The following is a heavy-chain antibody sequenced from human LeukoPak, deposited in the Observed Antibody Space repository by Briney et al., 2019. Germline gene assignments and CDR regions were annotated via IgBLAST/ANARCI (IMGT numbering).Heavy chain of an antibody. V-gene: IGHV4-30-4*01. CDR2: IYYSGST. D-gene: IGHD6-13*01. CDR1: GGSISSGDYY. CDR3: ARGTIAAEYLDY. Sequence: PSGTLSLTCTVSGGSISSGDYYWSWIRQPPGTGLEWIGYIYYSGSTYYNPSLKSRVTISVDTSKNQFSLKLSSVTAADTAVYYCARGTIAAEYLDYWGQGTLVTVSS. J-gene: IGHJ4*02.